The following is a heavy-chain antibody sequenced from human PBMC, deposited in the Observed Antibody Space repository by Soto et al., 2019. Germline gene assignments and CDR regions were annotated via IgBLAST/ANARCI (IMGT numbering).Heavy chain of an antibody. V-gene: IGHV3-73*01. J-gene: IGHJ4*02. CDR1: GYTFSDSA. D-gene: IGHD1-26*01. CDR3: ARLWSAREPNFDS. CDR2: IRSKANNYAT. Sequence: SLRLSCAASGYTFSDSAMHWVRQASGKGLEWVGRIRSKANNYATVYAASVKGRFTISRDDSKNTAYLQMNSLKTEDTAVYYCARLWSAREPNFDSWGQGTLVTVSS.